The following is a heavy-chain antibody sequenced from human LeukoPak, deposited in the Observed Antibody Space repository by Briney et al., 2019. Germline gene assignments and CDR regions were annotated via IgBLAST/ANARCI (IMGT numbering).Heavy chain of an antibody. CDR2: ISGSGGST. CDR3: AKDLRYYGSGGVFDY. J-gene: IGHJ4*02. V-gene: IGHV3-23*01. Sequence: GGSLRLSCAASGFTFSSYAMSWVRQAPGKGLEWVSAISGSGGSTYYADSVRGRFTISRDNSKNTLYLQMNSLRAEDTAVYYCAKDLRYYGSGGVFDYWGQGTLVTVSS. CDR1: GFTFSSYA. D-gene: IGHD3-10*01.